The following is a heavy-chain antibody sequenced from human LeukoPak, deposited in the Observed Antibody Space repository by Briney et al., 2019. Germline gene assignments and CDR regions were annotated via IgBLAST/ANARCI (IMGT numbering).Heavy chain of an antibody. V-gene: IGHV1-2*02. CDR1: GYSFTANY. CDR2: LNPNSGAK. D-gene: IGHD2/OR15-2a*01. J-gene: IGHJ3*02. Sequence: GASVKVSCKTSGYSFTANYMQWVRQAPGQGLEWMGWLNPNSGAKKYAQKLQGRVTMTRDTSINTAYMELSKLTSDDTAVYYCARYRCKTTSGCEDTDAFDTWGQGTMVTVSS. CDR3: ARYRCKTTSGCEDTDAFDT.